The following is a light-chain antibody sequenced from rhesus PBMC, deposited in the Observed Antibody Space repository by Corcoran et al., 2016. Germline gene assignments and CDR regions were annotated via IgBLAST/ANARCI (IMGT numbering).Light chain of an antibody. CDR1: QGISSY. CDR3: QQHNSYPLT. V-gene: IGKV1-25*01. CDR2: KAS. J-gene: IGKJ4*01. Sequence: DIQMTQSPSSLSASVGDTVTITCRASQGISSYLAWYQQKPGKALKLLIYKASTLQSGVPSRYNGSGSGTDCTLTISSLQPEDFATYYCQQHNSYPLTFGGGTKVEIK.